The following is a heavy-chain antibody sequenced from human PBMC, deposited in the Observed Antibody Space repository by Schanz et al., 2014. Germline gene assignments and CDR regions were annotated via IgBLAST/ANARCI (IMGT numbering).Heavy chain of an antibody. D-gene: IGHD1-1*01. CDR3: VKLPGATGTTSHFDY. Sequence: EVQLLESGGALEQPGGSLRLSCAASGFTFNTSWFHWVRQAPGKGLEWVSAISGSGGDTYYADSVKGRFTISRDNSKNTLYLQMNSLRAEDTAVYYCVKLPGATGTTSHFDYWGQGTLVTVSS. V-gene: IGHV3-23*01. J-gene: IGHJ4*02. CDR1: GFTFNTSW. CDR2: ISGSGGDT.